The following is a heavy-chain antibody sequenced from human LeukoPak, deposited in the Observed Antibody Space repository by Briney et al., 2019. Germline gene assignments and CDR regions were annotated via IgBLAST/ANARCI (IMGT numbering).Heavy chain of an antibody. CDR1: GYSINNNYY. D-gene: IGHD3-3*01. J-gene: IGHJ4*02. Sequence: PSETLSLTCTVSGYSINNNYYWDWIRQPPGKGLEFIASIHHSGTTYYNPALKSRVTISVDTSKNQFSLKVNSVTAADTAVHYCASLYYDFWSGYYRDFDYWGQGTLVTVSS. CDR3: ASLYYDFWSGYYRDFDY. CDR2: IHHSGTT. V-gene: IGHV4-38-2*02.